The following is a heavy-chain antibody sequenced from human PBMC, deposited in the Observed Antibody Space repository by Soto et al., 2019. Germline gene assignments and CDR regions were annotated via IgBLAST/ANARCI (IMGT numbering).Heavy chain of an antibody. V-gene: IGHV5-51*01. Sequence: GESLKISCKGSGYSFTSYWIGWGRQRPGKGLEGMGIIYTGDSDTRYSPSFQGQVTISADKSNSTAYLQWSSLKASDTAMYYCASPSNWNLLFAFDIWGQGTMVTVSS. CDR2: IYTGDSDT. D-gene: IGHD1-1*01. CDR1: GYSFTSYW. CDR3: ASPSNWNLLFAFDI. J-gene: IGHJ3*02.